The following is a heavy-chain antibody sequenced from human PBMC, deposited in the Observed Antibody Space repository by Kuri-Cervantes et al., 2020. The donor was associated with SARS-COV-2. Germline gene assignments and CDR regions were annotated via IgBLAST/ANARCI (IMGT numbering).Heavy chain of an antibody. Sequence: ASVKVSCKTSGYTFTSYDINWVRQATGQGLEWMGWMNPNSGHTGCAQKFQGRVTITRNTSISTAYMELSSLRSEDTAVYYCARAVTTPGDYYYYYMDVWGKGTTVTVSS. CDR2: MNPNSGHT. CDR1: GYTFTSYD. D-gene: IGHD4-11*01. CDR3: ARAVTTPGDYYYYYMDV. J-gene: IGHJ6*03. V-gene: IGHV1-8*03.